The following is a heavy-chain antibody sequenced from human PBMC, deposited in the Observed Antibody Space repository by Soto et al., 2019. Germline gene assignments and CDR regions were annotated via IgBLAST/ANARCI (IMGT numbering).Heavy chain of an antibody. V-gene: IGHV3-21*01. J-gene: IGHJ5*02. Sequence: GGSLRLSCAASGFTFSSYSMNWVRQAPGKGLEWVSSISSSSSYIYYADSVKGRFTISRDNAKNSLYLQMNSLRAEDTAVYYCARDTYYYDSSGYYNNWFDPWGQGTLVTV. CDR1: GFTFSSYS. D-gene: IGHD3-22*01. CDR2: ISSSSSYI. CDR3: ARDTYYYDSSGYYNNWFDP.